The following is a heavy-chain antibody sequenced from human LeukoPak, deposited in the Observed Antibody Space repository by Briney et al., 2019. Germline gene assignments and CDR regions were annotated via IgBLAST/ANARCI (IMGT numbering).Heavy chain of an antibody. CDR1: GFTFDDYA. J-gene: IGHJ4*02. Sequence: PGRSLRLSCAASGFTFDDYAMHWVRQAPGKGLEWVSGISWNSGSIGYADSVKGRFTISRDNAKTSLYLQMNSLRAEDTALYYCAKAGGGYYDSSGYLDYWGQGTLVTVSS. D-gene: IGHD3-22*01. CDR2: ISWNSGSI. CDR3: AKAGGGYYDSSGYLDY. V-gene: IGHV3-9*01.